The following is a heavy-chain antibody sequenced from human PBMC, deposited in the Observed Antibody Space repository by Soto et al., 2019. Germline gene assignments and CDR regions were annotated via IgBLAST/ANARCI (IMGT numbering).Heavy chain of an antibody. V-gene: IGHV4-39*02. Sequence: SETLSLTCTVSGGSISSSSYYWGWIRQPPGKGLEWIGSIYYSGSTYYNPSLKSRVTISVDTSKNQFSLKLSSVTAADTAMYYCARDQTGTCSGGSCYYYYYYGMDVWGQGTTVTVSS. CDR3: ARDQTGTCSGGSCYYYYYYGMDV. D-gene: IGHD2-15*01. CDR2: IYYSGST. CDR1: GGSISSSSYY. J-gene: IGHJ6*02.